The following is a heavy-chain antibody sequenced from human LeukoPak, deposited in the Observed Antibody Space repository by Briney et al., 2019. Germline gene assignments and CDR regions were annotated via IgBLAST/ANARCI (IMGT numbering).Heavy chain of an antibody. V-gene: IGHV4-59*01. D-gene: IGHD1-7*01. CDR3: ARANYAVIDY. CDR2: IYYSGST. J-gene: IGHJ4*02. Sequence: PSETLSLTCTVSGGSISSYYWSWIQQPPGKGLEWIGYIYYSGSTNYNPSLKSRVTISVDTSKNQFSLKLSSVTAADTAVYYCARANYAVIDYWGQGTLVTVSS. CDR1: GGSISSYY.